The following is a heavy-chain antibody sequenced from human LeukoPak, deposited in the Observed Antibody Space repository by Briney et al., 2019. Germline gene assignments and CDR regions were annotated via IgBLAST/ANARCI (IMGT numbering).Heavy chain of an antibody. Sequence: GGSLRLSCAASGFTFRNYNMNWVRQAPGKGLEWVSSISESSSFIQYADSLKGRFAISRDNAKSSLYLQMNSLRAEDTAVYYCARQRGYCSSGVCRGWFDPWGQGTLVTVSS. CDR3: ARQRGYCSSGVCRGWFDP. V-gene: IGHV3-21*01. J-gene: IGHJ5*02. CDR1: GFTFRNYN. CDR2: ISESSSFI. D-gene: IGHD2-8*01.